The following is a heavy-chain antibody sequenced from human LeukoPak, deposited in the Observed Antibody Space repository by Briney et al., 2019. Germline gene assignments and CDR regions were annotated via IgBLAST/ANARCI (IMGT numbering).Heavy chain of an antibody. CDR1: GSTFTSYY. CDR3: ARGRGVHDSHTYDYFDY. V-gene: IGHV1-46*01. Sequence: GASVKVSFPASGSTFTSYYIHWVRQAPGQGLEWMGIINPAGGSTTYAQKFQGSRLTLTRDTSTSTVYMELSSLRSEDTAVYYCARGRGVHDSHTYDYFDYWGQGSLVTVSS. D-gene: IGHD3-22*01. CDR2: INPAGGST. J-gene: IGHJ4*02.